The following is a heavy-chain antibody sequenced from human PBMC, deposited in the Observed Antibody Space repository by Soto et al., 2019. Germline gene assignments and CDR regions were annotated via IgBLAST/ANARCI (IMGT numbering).Heavy chain of an antibody. CDR2: ISPHNDRT. CDR3: ARDLYYSSGRYFDHDAFDI. D-gene: IGHD6-19*01. Sequence: QVQLVQSGADVKKPGASLKVPCKAPGYNFTSYGTTRVRPAPGQGLEWMGWISPHNDRTKYARRFQDRVTMTTETPTSTVYMELGSLRSDDTAVYYCARDLYYSSGRYFDHDAFDIWGQGTVVTVSS. V-gene: IGHV1-18*01. CDR1: GYNFTSYG. J-gene: IGHJ3*02.